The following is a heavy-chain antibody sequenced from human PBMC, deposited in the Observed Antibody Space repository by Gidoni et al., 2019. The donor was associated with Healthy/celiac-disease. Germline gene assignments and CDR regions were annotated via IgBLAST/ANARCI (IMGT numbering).Heavy chain of an antibody. V-gene: IGHV3-9*01. J-gene: IGHJ4*02. Sequence: EVQLVESGGGLVQAGRSLVLSCAASGFTFDDHAMHWVRQAPGKGLEWVSGIRWNSGSIGYADSVKGRFTISRDNAKNSLYLQMNSLRAEDTALYYCAKDDSLAYCGGDCYSGLIDYWGQGTLVTVSS. CDR1: GFTFDDHA. CDR2: IRWNSGSI. CDR3: AKDDSLAYCGGDCYSGLIDY. D-gene: IGHD2-21*01.